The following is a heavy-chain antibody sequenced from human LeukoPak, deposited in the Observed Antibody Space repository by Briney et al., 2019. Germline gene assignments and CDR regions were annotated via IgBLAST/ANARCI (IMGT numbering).Heavy chain of an antibody. Sequence: GGSLRLSCAASGFTFSSYGMHWVRQAPGKGLEWVAFIRYDGSNKYYADSVKGRFTISRDNSKNTLYLQMNSLRAEDTAVYYCRLTPGIAVAGGFWGQGTLVTVSS. V-gene: IGHV3-30*02. D-gene: IGHD6-19*01. J-gene: IGHJ4*02. CDR3: RLTPGIAVAGGF. CDR1: GFTFSSYG. CDR2: IRYDGSNK.